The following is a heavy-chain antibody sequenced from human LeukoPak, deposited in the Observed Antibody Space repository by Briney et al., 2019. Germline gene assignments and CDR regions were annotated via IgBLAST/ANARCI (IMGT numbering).Heavy chain of an antibody. V-gene: IGHV3-21*01. J-gene: IGHJ4*02. CDR2: ISSSSSYI. Sequence: GGSLRLSCAASGFTFSSYSRNWVRQAPGKGREWVSSISSSSSYIYYADSVKGRFTISRDNAKNSLYLQMNSLRAEDTAVYYCARDRVSSGPDYWGQGTLVTVSS. D-gene: IGHD3-22*01. CDR1: GFTFSSYS. CDR3: ARDRVSSGPDY.